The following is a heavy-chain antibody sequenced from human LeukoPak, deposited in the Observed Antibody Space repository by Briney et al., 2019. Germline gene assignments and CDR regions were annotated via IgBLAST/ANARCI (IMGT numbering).Heavy chain of an antibody. V-gene: IGHV3-23*01. D-gene: IGHD1-26*01. CDR2: ITASGGST. J-gene: IGHJ6*02. CDR3: AKYVGQSGSNYYGLDV. Sequence: GGSLRLSCAASGFTLSNAWMSWVRQAPGKGLEWVSGITASGGSTYYTDSVKGRFTISRDNSKNTLFMQMNSLRDEDTALYYCAKYVGQSGSNYYGLDVWGQGTAVTVSS. CDR1: GFTLSNAW.